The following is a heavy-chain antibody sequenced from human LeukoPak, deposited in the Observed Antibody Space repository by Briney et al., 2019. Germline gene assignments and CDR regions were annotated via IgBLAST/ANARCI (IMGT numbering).Heavy chain of an antibody. CDR3: VDYDPHDY. CDR2: ISSTGGGT. D-gene: IGHD3-16*01. CDR1: GFTFSSYA. Sequence: PGGSLRLSCAGSGFTFSSYAMSWVRQAPGKGLEWVSVISSTGGGTFYADSVKGRFAISRDNSKSTMFLQMNSLRAEDTAVYYCVDYDPHDYWGQGTLVTVSS. J-gene: IGHJ4*02. V-gene: IGHV3-23*01.